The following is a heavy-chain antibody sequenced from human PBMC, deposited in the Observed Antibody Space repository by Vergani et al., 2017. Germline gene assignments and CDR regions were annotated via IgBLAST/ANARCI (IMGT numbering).Heavy chain of an antibody. D-gene: IGHD3-9*01. J-gene: IGHJ6*02. V-gene: IGHV3-48*03. Sequence: EVQLVESGGGLVQPGGSLRLSCAASGFTFSSYEMNWVRQAPGKGLEWVSYISSSGSTIYYADSVKGRFTISRDNAKNSLYLQMNSLRAEDTAVYYCAKDLSTPFYDILTGYIPNSYYYYGMDVWGQGTTVTVSS. CDR1: GFTFSSYE. CDR2: ISSSGSTI. CDR3: AKDLSTPFYDILTGYIPNSYYYYGMDV.